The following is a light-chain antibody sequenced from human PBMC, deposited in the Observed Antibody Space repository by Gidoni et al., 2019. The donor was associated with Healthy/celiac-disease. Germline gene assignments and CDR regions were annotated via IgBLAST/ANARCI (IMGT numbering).Light chain of an antibody. CDR3: QQRSNWPHST. CDR1: QSVSSY. J-gene: IGKJ3*01. CDR2: DAS. V-gene: IGKV3-11*01. Sequence: EIVFTQSPATLSLSPGDSATLACRASQSVSSYLAWYQQKPGQAPRLLIYDASNRATGIPARFSGSGSGTDFTLTISSLEPEDFAVYYCQQRSNWPHSTFGPGTKVDIK.